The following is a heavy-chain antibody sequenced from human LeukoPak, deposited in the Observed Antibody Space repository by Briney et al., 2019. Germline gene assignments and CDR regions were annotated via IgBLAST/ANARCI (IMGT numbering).Heavy chain of an antibody. CDR1: GYTFTSYA. CDR3: ARVPLHDDSRHYYPH. V-gene: IGHV1-3*01. J-gene: IGHJ1*01. D-gene: IGHD3-22*01. CDR2: INAGNGNT. Sequence: GASVKVSCKASGYTFTSYAMHWVRQAPGQRLEWMGWINAGNGNTKSSQKFQDRVTLTRDTSASTGYMELNSLSSEDTAVYYCARVPLHDDSRHYYPHWGQGTPVTVSS.